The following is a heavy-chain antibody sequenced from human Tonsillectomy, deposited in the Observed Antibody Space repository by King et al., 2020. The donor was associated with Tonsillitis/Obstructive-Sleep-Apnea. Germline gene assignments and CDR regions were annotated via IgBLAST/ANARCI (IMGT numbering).Heavy chain of an antibody. CDR1: GFTFSSYW. CDR2: IKQDGSEK. D-gene: IGHD3-3*01. Sequence: VQLVESGGGLVQPGGSLRLSCAASGFTFSSYWMSWVRQAPGKGLEWVANIKQDGSEKYYVDSVKGRFTISRDNAKNSLYLQMNSLRAEDTALYYCARENSLRFLELLLVDWFDPWGQGTLVTVSS. V-gene: IGHV3-7*04. CDR3: ARENSLRFLELLLVDWFDP. J-gene: IGHJ5*02.